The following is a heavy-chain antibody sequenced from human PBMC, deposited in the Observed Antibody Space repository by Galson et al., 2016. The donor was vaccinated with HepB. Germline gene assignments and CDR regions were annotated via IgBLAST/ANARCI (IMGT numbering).Heavy chain of an antibody. CDR2: IYSGGST. CDR3: ARKSDSGTLVGDL. CDR1: GFIVTANY. Sequence: SLRLSCAASGFIVTANYMTWVRQAPGKGLEWVSVIYSGGSTSYADSVKGRFTISRDNSKNTLYLQMNSLRAEDTAVYYCARKSDSGTLVGDLWGQGTLVTVSS. V-gene: IGHV3-66*01. D-gene: IGHD6-25*01. J-gene: IGHJ5*02.